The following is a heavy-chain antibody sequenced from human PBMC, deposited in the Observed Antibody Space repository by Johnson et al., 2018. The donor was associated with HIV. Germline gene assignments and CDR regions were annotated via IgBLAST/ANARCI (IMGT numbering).Heavy chain of an antibody. CDR1: GFSFRSHW. CDR3: AKEGQYYDVWGGYYRGGAFDI. CDR2: IKEDGSQK. V-gene: IGHV3-7*01. D-gene: IGHD3-3*01. Sequence: EVQLVESGGDLVQPGGSLRLSCGASGFSFRSHWMSWVRQAPGKGLEWVANIKEDGSQKYYVDSVKGRFTISRDNSKNTLYLQMNSLRAEDTAVYYCAKEGQYYDVWGGYYRGGAFDIWGQGTMVTVSS. J-gene: IGHJ3*02.